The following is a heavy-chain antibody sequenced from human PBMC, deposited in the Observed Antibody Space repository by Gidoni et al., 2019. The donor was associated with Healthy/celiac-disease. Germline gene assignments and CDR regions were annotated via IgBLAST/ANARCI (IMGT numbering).Heavy chain of an antibody. D-gene: IGHD1-20*01. Sequence: EVQLVESGGGLVQPGRSLSLSCAASGFTFDDYAMHWVRQAPGKGLEWFSGISWNSGSIGYADSVKGRFTISRDNAKNSLYLQMNSLRAEDTALYYCAKDMGGITGVESWFDPWGQGTLVTVSS. J-gene: IGHJ5*02. CDR2: ISWNSGSI. CDR1: GFTFDDYA. CDR3: AKDMGGITGVESWFDP. V-gene: IGHV3-9*01.